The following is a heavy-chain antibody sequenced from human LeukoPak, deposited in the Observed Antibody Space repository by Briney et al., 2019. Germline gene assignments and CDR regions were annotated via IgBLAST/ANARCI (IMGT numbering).Heavy chain of an antibody. V-gene: IGHV1-2*02. D-gene: IGHD1-26*01. J-gene: IGHJ6*03. CDR3: ARGGSYGWVYYYYYMDV. CDR1: GYTFTGYY. CDR2: INPNSGGT. Sequence: ASVKVSCKASGYTFTGYYMRWVRQAPGQGLEWMGWINPNSGGTNYAQKFQGRVTMTRDTSISTAYMELSRLRSDDTAVYYCARGGSYGWVYYYYYMDVWGKGTTVTVSS.